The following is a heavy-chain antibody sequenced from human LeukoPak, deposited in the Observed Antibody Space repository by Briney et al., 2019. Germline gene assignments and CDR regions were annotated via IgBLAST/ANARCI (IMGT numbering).Heavy chain of an antibody. CDR3: ARDLRYCSSTSCYDPNFDY. J-gene: IGHJ4*02. D-gene: IGHD2-2*01. V-gene: IGHV3-74*01. Sequence: GGSLKLSCAASGFTFSNYWMHWVRQAPGKGLVWVSRINTDGSSTSYADSVKGRFTISRDNAKNTLYLQMNSLRADDTAVYYCARDLRYCSSTSCYDPNFDYWGQGTLVTVSS. CDR2: INTDGSST. CDR1: GFTFSNYW.